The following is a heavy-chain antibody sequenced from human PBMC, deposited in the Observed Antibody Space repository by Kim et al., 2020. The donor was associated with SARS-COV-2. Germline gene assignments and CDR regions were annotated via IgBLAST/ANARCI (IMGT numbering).Heavy chain of an antibody. J-gene: IGHJ6*02. Sequence: GGSLRLSCAASGFTFSYYSMNWVRQAPGKGLEWVSYISSSSSPIYYADSVKGRFTVSRDNAKNSLYLQMNSLRDEDTAVYYCAREGQWLSRYYDGMDVWGQGTTVTVSS. V-gene: IGHV3-48*02. D-gene: IGHD6-19*01. CDR1: GFTFSYYS. CDR2: ISSSSSPI. CDR3: AREGQWLSRYYDGMDV.